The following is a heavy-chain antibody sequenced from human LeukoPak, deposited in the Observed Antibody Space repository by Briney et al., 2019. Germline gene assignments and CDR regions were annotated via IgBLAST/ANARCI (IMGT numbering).Heavy chain of an antibody. V-gene: IGHV3-48*01. CDR1: GFTFSSYN. CDR3: ARDLGQYYDTSDNWFDP. CDR2: ISSSSSTI. Sequence: GGSLRLSCAASGFTFSSYNMNWVRQAPGKGLEWVSYISSSSSTIYYGDSVKGRFTISRDNAKNSLYLQMNSLRAEDTAVYYCARDLGQYYDTSDNWFDPWGQGTLVTVSS. D-gene: IGHD3-22*01. J-gene: IGHJ5*02.